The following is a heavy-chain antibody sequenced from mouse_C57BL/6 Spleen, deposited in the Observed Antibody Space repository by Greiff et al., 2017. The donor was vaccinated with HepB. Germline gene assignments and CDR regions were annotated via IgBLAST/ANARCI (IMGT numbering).Heavy chain of an antibody. CDR3: ARGNYYGSPYFDY. CDR2: INPNNGGT. J-gene: IGHJ2*01. Sequence: EVQLQQSGPELVKPGASVKISCKASGYTFTDYYMNWVKQSHGKSLEWIGDINPNNGGTSYNQKFKGKATLTVDKSSSTAYMELRSLTSEDSAVYYCARGNYYGSPYFDYWGQGTTLTVSS. V-gene: IGHV1-26*01. D-gene: IGHD1-1*01. CDR1: GYTFTDYY.